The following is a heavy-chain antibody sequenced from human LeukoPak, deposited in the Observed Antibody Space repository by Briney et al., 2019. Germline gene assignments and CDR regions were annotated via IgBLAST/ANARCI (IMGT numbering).Heavy chain of an antibody. CDR2: IYYPGTT. Sequence: SETLSLTCIVSGGSLTSSAYYWGWLRQPPGKGLEWIGSIYYPGTTYYNPSLKSRVTMSVDTSKNQFTLSLSSVTAADTAMYYCARLVGVIVATIKGANWFDPWGQGTLVTVSS. D-gene: IGHD5-12*01. CDR3: ARLVGVIVATIKGANWFDP. J-gene: IGHJ5*02. CDR1: GGSLTSSAYY. V-gene: IGHV4-39*06.